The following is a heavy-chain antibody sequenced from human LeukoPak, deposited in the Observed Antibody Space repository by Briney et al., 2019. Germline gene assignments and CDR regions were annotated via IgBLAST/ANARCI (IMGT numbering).Heavy chain of an antibody. V-gene: IGHV4-59*01. CDR2: IYSSGSP. J-gene: IGHJ5*02. Sequence: SETLSLTCTVSGGSISGYYWSWIRQPPGKGLEWIGYIYSSGSPNYNPSLKSRVAISLDTSKNQFSLKLSSVTSADTAVYYCAISTFYDSSGYGSLDPWGQGTLVTVSS. CDR1: GGSISGYY. CDR3: AISTFYDSSGYGSLDP. D-gene: IGHD3-22*01.